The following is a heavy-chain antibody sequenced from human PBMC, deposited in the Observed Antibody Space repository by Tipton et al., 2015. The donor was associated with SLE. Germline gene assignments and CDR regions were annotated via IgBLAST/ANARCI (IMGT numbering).Heavy chain of an antibody. CDR3: ASGLLTDFDY. Sequence: SLRLSCAASGFTFSTYAMHWVRQAPGKGLEWVALISYDGSNKYYADSVKGRFTISRDNSKNTLYLQMNSLRAEDTAVYYCASGLLTDFDYWGQGTLVTVSS. D-gene: IGHD3-9*01. V-gene: IGHV3-30*04. CDR1: GFTFSTYA. J-gene: IGHJ4*02. CDR2: ISYDGSNK.